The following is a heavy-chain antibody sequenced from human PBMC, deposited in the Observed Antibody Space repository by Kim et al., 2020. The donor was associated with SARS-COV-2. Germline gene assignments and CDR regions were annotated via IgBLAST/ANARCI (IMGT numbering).Heavy chain of an antibody. J-gene: IGHJ4*02. CDR2: IYYSGST. CDR3: ARVPGIAVGRFDY. CDR1: GGSISSSSYY. Sequence: SETLSLTCTVSGGSISSSSYYWGWIRQPPGKGLEWIGSIYYSGSTYYNPSLKSRVTISVDTSKNQFSLKLSSVTAADTAVYYCARVPGIAVGRFDYWGQGTLVTVSS. D-gene: IGHD6-19*01. V-gene: IGHV4-39*01.